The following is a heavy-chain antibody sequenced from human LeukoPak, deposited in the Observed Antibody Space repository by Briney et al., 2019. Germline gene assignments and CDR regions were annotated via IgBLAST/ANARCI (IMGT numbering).Heavy chain of an antibody. V-gene: IGHV3-23*01. CDR2: ISGSGGST. CDR1: GFTFANSD. D-gene: IGHD2-2*01. CDR3: ARGYSTTGYYYYYMDV. J-gene: IGHJ6*03. Sequence: GGSLRLSCAASGFTFANSDMSWVRQAPGKGLEWVSAISGSGGSTDYADSVKGRFSVSRDNSKNTLYLQMNSLRAEDTAVYYCARGYSTTGYYYYYMDVWGKGTTVTVSS.